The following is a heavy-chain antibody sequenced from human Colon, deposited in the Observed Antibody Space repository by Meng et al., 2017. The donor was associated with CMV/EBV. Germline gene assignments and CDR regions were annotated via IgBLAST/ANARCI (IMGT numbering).Heavy chain of an antibody. D-gene: IGHD1-1*01. V-gene: IGHV4-59*11. CDR1: GESMRSRY. Sequence: GSLRLSCTVSGESMRSRYWSWIRQPPGKGLEWMGHVYYSGSATYSPSLRSRVSISLDMSKNQFSLKLRSVTAADTAMYFCARGLGHASNNSHDYWGQGTLVTVSS. J-gene: IGHJ4*02. CDR2: VYYSGSA. CDR3: ARGLGHASNNSHDY.